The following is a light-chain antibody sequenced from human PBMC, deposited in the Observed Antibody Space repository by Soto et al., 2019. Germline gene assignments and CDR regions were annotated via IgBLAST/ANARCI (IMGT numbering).Light chain of an antibody. CDR2: GAS. Sequence: EIVLTQSPGTLSLSPGERATLSCRASQTVSSGFLAWYQQKPGQAPRLLIYGASSRATGIPDRFSGSGSGADFTLTISRLEPEHFAVYYCQQYGGSPPYTFGQGTKLDIK. CDR1: QTVSSGF. V-gene: IGKV3-20*01. J-gene: IGKJ2*01. CDR3: QQYGGSPPYT.